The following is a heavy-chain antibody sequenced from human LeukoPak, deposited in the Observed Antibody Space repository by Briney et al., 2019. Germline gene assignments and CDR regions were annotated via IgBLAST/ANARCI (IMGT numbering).Heavy chain of an antibody. D-gene: IGHD1-26*01. CDR1: GGSFSSYY. Sequence: SETLSLTCTVSGGSFSSYYWTWIRQPAGKGPEWIGCIYNSGTTSYSPSLESRVTMSLDTSKNRFSLSLSSVTAADTAVYYCARDRLGATGHWRIDVWGRGTLVTVSS. CDR2: IYNSGTT. V-gene: IGHV4-4*07. J-gene: IGHJ2*01. CDR3: ARDRLGATGHWRIDV.